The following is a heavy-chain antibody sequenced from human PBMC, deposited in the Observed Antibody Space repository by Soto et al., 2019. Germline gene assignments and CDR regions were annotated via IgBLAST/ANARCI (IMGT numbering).Heavy chain of an antibody. J-gene: IGHJ3*02. V-gene: IGHV4-31*03. Sequence: QVQLQESGPGLVKPSQTLSLTCTVSGGSISSGGYYWSWIRQHPGKGLEWIGYIYYSGSTYYNPSLKSRVTISVDTSKNQFSLKLSSVTAADTAVYYCARDAPLYYDFWSGYYTPLRAFDSWGQGTLVTFSA. CDR1: GGSISSGGYY. D-gene: IGHD3-3*01. CDR2: IYYSGST. CDR3: ARDAPLYYDFWSGYYTPLRAFDS.